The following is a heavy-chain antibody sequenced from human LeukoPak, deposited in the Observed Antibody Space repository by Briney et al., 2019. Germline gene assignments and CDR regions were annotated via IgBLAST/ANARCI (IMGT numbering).Heavy chain of an antibody. J-gene: IGHJ4*02. V-gene: IGHV3-48*01. D-gene: IGHD4-23*01. Sequence: GGSLRLSCAASGFTFSSYSMNWVRQAPGKGLEWVSYISSSSGTIYYADSVKGRFTISRDNAKNSLYLQMNSLRAEDTAVYYCARDLTTGVFDYWGQGTLVTASS. CDR2: ISSSSGTI. CDR3: ARDLTTGVFDY. CDR1: GFTFSSYS.